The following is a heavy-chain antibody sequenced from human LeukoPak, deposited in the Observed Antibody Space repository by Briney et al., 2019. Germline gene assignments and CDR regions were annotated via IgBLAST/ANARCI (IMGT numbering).Heavy chain of an antibody. CDR2: MNPNSGNT. CDR1: GYTFTSYD. J-gene: IGHJ6*03. V-gene: IGHV1-8*03. Sequence: GASVKVSCTASGYTFTSYDINWVRQAPGQGLEWMGWMNPNSGNTGYAQKFQGRVTITRNTSISTAYMELSSLRSEDTAVYYCARGPKIGYCSSTSCYSSSYYYMDVWGKGTTVTVSS. D-gene: IGHD2-2*02. CDR3: ARGPKIGYCSSTSCYSSSYYYMDV.